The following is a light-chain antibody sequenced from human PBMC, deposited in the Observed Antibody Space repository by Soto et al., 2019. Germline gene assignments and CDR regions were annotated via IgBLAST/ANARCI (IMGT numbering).Light chain of an antibody. CDR3: QQYNNWPPLT. CDR2: GAS. J-gene: IGKJ4*01. Sequence: EIVMTQSPATLSVSQGERATLSCRASQGVSSNLAWYQQKPGQAPRLLIYGASTMATGITARFSGSGSGTEFTLTISSLQSEYFAVDYCQQYNNWPPLTFGGGTKVESK. CDR1: QGVSSN. V-gene: IGKV3-15*01.